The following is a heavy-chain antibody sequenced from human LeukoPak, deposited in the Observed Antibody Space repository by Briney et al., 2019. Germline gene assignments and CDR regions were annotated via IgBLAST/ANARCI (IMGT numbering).Heavy chain of an antibody. CDR2: ISGSGGST. J-gene: IGHJ4*02. V-gene: IGHV3-23*01. Sequence: GGSLRLSCAASGFTFSSYAMSWVRQAPGKGLEWVSAISGSGGSTYYADSVKGRFTISRDNAKNSLYLQMNSLRVEDTAVYYCARDKQVGASYFDSWGQGTLVTVSS. CDR1: GFTFSSYA. D-gene: IGHD1-26*01. CDR3: ARDKQVGASYFDS.